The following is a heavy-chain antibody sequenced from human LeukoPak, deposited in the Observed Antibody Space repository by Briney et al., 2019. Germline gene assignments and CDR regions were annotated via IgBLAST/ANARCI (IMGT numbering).Heavy chain of an antibody. CDR1: GGSLITYY. CDR2: IYYSGRT. Sequence: PSETLSLTCTVSGGSLITYYWTWIRQPPGKGLEWIGNIYYSGRTNYNPSLKSRVTISVDTSKNQFSLKLTSVTTADTAFYYCARIGTSNYYGWFDPWGQGTLVTVSS. V-gene: IGHV4-59*01. J-gene: IGHJ5*02. D-gene: IGHD2-2*01. CDR3: ARIGTSNYYGWFDP.